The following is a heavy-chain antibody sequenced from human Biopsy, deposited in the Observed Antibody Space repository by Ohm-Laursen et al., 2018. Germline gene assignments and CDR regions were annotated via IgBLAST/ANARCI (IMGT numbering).Heavy chain of an antibody. Sequence: GTLSLTCTVSGGSIDSYYWSWIRQPPGKGLEWIGYIYFTGRTSYNPSLMSRVTMSVNTSKKQFSLRLSSVTAADTAVYYCASAGYNPDWNFDLWGRGTRVTVSS. CDR3: ASAGYNPDWNFDL. D-gene: IGHD5-24*01. V-gene: IGHV4-59*12. CDR1: GGSIDSYY. J-gene: IGHJ2*01. CDR2: IYFTGRT.